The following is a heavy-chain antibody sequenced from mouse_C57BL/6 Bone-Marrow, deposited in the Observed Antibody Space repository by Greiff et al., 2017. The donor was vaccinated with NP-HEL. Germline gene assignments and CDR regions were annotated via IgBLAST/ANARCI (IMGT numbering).Heavy chain of an antibody. Sequence: EVKLVESGGGLVQPGGSLSLSCAASGFTFTDYYMSWVRQPPGKALEWLGFIRNKANGYTTEYSASVKGRFTISSDNSQSILYLQMNALRAEDSTTYYCEGSIYYDCADDPFYALDYWGQGTAVTVSS. CDR1: GFTFTDYY. CDR3: EGSIYYDCADDPFYALDY. V-gene: IGHV7-3*01. CDR2: IRNKANGYTT. D-gene: IGHD2-4*01. J-gene: IGHJ4*01.